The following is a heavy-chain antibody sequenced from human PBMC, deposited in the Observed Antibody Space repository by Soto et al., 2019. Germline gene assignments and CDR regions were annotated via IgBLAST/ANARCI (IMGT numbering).Heavy chain of an antibody. Sequence: GASVKVSCKASGYTFTSYYMHWVRQAPGQGLEWMGIINPSGGSTSYAQKFQGRVTMTRDTSTSTVYMELSSLRSEDTAVYYCARPKGIAVAGTAFSFDYWGQGTLVTVSS. CDR2: INPSGGST. V-gene: IGHV1-46*01. CDR1: GYTFTSYY. J-gene: IGHJ4*02. D-gene: IGHD6-19*01. CDR3: ARPKGIAVAGTAFSFDY.